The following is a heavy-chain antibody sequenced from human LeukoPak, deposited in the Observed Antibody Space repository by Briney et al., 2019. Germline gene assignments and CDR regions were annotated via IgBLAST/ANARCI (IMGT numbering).Heavy chain of an antibody. V-gene: IGHV1-69*05. CDR2: IIPIFGTA. CDR1: GGTFSSYA. D-gene: IGHD3-3*01. J-gene: IGHJ4*02. Sequence: ASVKVSCKASGGTFSSYAISWVRQAPGQGLEWMGGIIPIFGTANYAQKFQGRVTITTDESTSTAYMELRSLRSDDTAVYYCARRSERFYYDFWSGYLGLDYWGQGTLVTVSS. CDR3: ARRSERFYYDFWSGYLGLDY.